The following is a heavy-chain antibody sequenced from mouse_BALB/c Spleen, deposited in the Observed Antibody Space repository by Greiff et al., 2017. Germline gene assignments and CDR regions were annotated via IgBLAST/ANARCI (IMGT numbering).Heavy chain of an antibody. D-gene: IGHD4-1*01. CDR2: INSNGGST. J-gene: IGHJ2*01. V-gene: IGHV5-6-2*01. Sequence: EVKLMESGGGLVKLGGSLKLSCAASGFTFSSYYMSWVRQTPEKRLELVAAINSNGGSTYYPDTVKGRFTISRDNAKNTLYLQMSSLKSEDTALYYCARHAVNWDYFDYWGQGTTRTVSS. CDR1: GFTFSSYY. CDR3: ARHAVNWDYFDY.